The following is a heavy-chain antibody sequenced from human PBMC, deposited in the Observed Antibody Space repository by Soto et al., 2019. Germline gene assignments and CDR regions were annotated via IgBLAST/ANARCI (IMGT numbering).Heavy chain of an antibody. CDR3: RESSGYDSLYYFDY. J-gene: IGHJ4*02. Sequence: SETLSLTCAVYGGSFSGYYWSWIRQPPGKGLEWIGEINHSGSTNYNPSLKSRNTMSADTSKNQFSLKLSSVTAADAAVYYCRESSGYDSLYYFDYWGQGTLVTVSS. D-gene: IGHD5-12*01. CDR2: INHSGST. V-gene: IGHV4-34*01. CDR1: GGSFSGYY.